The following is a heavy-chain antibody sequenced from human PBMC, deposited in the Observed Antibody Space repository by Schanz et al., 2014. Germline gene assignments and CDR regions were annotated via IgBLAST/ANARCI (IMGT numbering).Heavy chain of an antibody. CDR3: AKCIAWYGRCAFDI. CDR2: ISPTGSST. J-gene: IGHJ3*02. CDR1: GITLSGYG. D-gene: IGHD6-19*01. Sequence: QVQLVESGGGVVQPGRSLRLSCAASGITLSGYGMNWVRQPPGKGLEWVSNISPTGSSTYYADSVKGRFTISRDNSKNTLYLQMNSLIAEDTAVYYCAKCIAWYGRCAFDIWGQGTMVTVSS. V-gene: IGHV3-NL1*01.